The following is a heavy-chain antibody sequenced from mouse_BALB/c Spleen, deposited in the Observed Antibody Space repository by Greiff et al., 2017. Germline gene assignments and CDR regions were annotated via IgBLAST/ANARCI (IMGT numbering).Heavy chain of an antibody. CDR3: NTAMITSPDY. D-gene: IGHD2-4*01. CDR2: IDPENGDT. Sequence: VQLQQSGAELVRSGASVKLSCTASGFNIKDYYMHWVKQRPEQGLEWIGWIDPENGDTEYAPKFQGKATMTADTSSNTAYLQLSSLTSEDTAVYYCNTAMITSPDYRGQGTTLTVSS. J-gene: IGHJ2*01. V-gene: IGHV14-4*02. CDR1: GFNIKDYY.